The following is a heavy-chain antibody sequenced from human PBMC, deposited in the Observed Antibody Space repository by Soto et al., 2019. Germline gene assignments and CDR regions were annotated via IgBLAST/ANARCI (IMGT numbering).Heavy chain of an antibody. CDR1: GVYLDDYA. V-gene: IGHV3-9*01. Sequence: VQLVESGGSLVQPGGSLRLSCVASGVYLDDYAMYWVSQAQGRGLEWVSGISGNGGIIGFADSVKGRFTISRDNAKNSLYLQMSSLRVEDTGLSYCAKDARQGLRGSGCGYMDVWGKGTTVIVSS. CDR3: AKDARQGLRGSGCGYMDV. D-gene: IGHD6-25*01. J-gene: IGHJ6*03. CDR2: ISGNGGII.